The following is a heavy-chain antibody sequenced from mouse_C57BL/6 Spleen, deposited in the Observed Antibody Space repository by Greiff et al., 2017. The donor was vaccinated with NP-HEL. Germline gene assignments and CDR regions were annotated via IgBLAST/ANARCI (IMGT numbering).Heavy chain of an antibody. D-gene: IGHD1-1*01. CDR1: GFTFSDYG. J-gene: IGHJ2*01. Sequence: EVKLVESGGGLVKPGGSLKLSCAASGFTFSDYGMHWVRQAPEKGLEWVAYISSGSSTIYYADTVKGRFTISRDNAKNTLFLQMTSLRSEDTAMYYCARSLITTVVAPFDYRGQGTTLTVSS. V-gene: IGHV5-17*01. CDR2: ISSGSSTI. CDR3: ARSLITTVVAPFDY.